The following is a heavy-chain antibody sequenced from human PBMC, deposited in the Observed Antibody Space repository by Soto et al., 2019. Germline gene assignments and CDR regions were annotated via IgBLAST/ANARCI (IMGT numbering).Heavy chain of an antibody. J-gene: IGHJ4*02. Sequence: SETLSLTCAVSSGSISNSNWWSWVRQPPGKGLEWIGEIYHSGSTDNNPALKSRVTISVDKSKNQFSLKLNSVTAADTAVYYCAKREDFWSGYFDYWGQGTLVTVSS. V-gene: IGHV4-4*02. CDR2: IYHSGST. CDR3: AKREDFWSGYFDY. D-gene: IGHD3-3*01. CDR1: SGSISNSNW.